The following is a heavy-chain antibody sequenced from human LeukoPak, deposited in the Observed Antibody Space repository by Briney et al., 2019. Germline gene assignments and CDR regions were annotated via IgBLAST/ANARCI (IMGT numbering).Heavy chain of an antibody. D-gene: IGHD5-18*01. CDR3: AKEAGLSAEYSYGGNFDY. Sequence: PGGSLRLSCAASGFTFSSYAMSWVRQAPGKGLEWVSAISGSGGSTYYADSVKGRFTISRDNSKNTLYLQMNSLRAEDTAVYYCAKEAGLSAEYSYGGNFDYWGQGTLVTVSS. J-gene: IGHJ4*02. V-gene: IGHV3-23*01. CDR2: ISGSGGST. CDR1: GFTFSSYA.